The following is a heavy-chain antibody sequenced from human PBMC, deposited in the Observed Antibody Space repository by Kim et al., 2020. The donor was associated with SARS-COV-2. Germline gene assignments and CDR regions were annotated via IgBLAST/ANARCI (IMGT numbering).Heavy chain of an antibody. J-gene: IGHJ2*01. D-gene: IGHD3-22*01. CDR2: IYPGDSDT. CDR1: GYSFTSYW. V-gene: IGHV5-51*01. Sequence: GESLKISCKGSGYSFTSYWIGWVRQMTGNGMEWLGIIYPGDSDTRYSPSFQGQVTISADKSISTAYLQWSSLQASDTAMYYCARRTYYYDSSGYYDAGSYWSFDLWGRCTLVTVSS. CDR3: ARRTYYYDSSGYYDAGSYWSFDL.